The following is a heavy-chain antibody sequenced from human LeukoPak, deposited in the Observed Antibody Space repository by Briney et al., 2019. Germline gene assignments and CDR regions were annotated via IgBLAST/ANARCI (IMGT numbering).Heavy chain of an antibody. CDR1: GFTFSNYG. D-gene: IGHD6-19*01. J-gene: IGHJ6*02. Sequence: GGSLRLSCAASGFTFSNYGMNWVRQAPGKGLEWVSSISSSSSYIYYADSVKGRFTISRDNAKNSLYLQMNSLRAEDTAVYYCARDQWLAYYYHGMDVWGQGTTVTVSS. CDR2: ISSSSSYI. CDR3: ARDQWLAYYYHGMDV. V-gene: IGHV3-21*01.